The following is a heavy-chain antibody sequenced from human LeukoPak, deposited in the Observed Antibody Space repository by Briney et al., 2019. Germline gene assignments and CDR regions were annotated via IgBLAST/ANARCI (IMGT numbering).Heavy chain of an antibody. V-gene: IGHV3-21*04. J-gene: IGHJ3*02. CDR3: AKSGSDSSSWYGAFDI. CDR1: GFTFRSYS. D-gene: IGHD6-13*01. Sequence: PGGSLRLSCAASGFTFRSYSMSWVRQAPGKGLEWVSSITSTSSYIHYTDSVKGRFTIFRDNAKNSVFLQMDSLRAEDTAVYYCAKSGSDSSSWYGAFDIWGQGTMVTVSS. CDR2: ITSTSSYI.